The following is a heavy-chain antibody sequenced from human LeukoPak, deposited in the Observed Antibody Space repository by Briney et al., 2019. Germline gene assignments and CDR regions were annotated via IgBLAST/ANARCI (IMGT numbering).Heavy chain of an antibody. CDR3: ARDHCSGGSCYYFYYMDV. D-gene: IGHD2-15*01. Sequence: SVKVSCKASGGTFSSYAISWARQAPGQGLEWMGGIIPIFGTANYAQKFQGRVTITADESTSTAYMELSSLRSEDTAVYYCARDHCSGGSCYYFYYMDVWGKGTTVTVSS. CDR1: GGTFSSYA. V-gene: IGHV1-69*01. J-gene: IGHJ6*03. CDR2: IIPIFGTA.